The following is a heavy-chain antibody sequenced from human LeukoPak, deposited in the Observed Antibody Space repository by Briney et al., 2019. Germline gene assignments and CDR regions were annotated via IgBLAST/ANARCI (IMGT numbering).Heavy chain of an antibody. Sequence: PGGSLRLSCAASGFTFSSYAMHWVRQAPGKGLEWVAVISYDGSNKYYADSVKGRFTISRDNAKNSLYLQMNSLRAEDTAVYYCARVPSSSWYGWYFDYWGQGTLVTVSS. J-gene: IGHJ4*02. CDR3: ARVPSSSWYGWYFDY. D-gene: IGHD6-13*01. CDR1: GFTFSSYA. CDR2: ISYDGSNK. V-gene: IGHV3-30*04.